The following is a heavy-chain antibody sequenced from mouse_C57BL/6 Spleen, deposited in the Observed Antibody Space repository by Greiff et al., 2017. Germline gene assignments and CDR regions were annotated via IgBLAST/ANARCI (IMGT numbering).Heavy chain of an antibody. V-gene: IGHV1-15*01. CDR1: GYTFTDYE. J-gene: IGHJ3*01. CDR3: TRRVITTVEAWFAY. D-gene: IGHD1-1*01. Sequence: VQLQQSGAELVRPGASVTLSCKASGYTFTDYEMHWVKQTPVHGLEWIGAIDPETGGTAYNQKFKGKAILTADKSSSTAYMGLRSLTSEDSAVYYCTRRVITTVEAWFAYWGQGTLVTVSA. CDR2: IDPETGGT.